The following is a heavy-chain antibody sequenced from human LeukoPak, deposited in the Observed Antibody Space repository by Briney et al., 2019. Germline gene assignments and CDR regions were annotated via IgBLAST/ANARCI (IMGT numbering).Heavy chain of an antibody. V-gene: IGHV4-39*01. CDR1: GGSVSSDSYY. D-gene: IGHD1-26*01. CDR2: INYSGTT. CDR3: ARLGTYSGNLFDN. Sequence: SETLSLTCAVSGGSVSSDSYYWVWVRQPPGTGLEWTGNINYSGTTYYSSSLKSRITLSMDASKNRFSLRLTSVTAADTAVYYCARLGTYSGNLFDNWGQGTLVTVSS. J-gene: IGHJ4*02.